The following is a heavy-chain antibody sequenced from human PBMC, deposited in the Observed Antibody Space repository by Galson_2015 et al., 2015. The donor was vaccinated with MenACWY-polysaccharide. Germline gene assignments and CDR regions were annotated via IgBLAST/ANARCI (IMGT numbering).Heavy chain of an antibody. V-gene: IGHV4-39*01. CDR1: GGSISSSSYY. Sequence: SENLSLTCTVSGGSISSSSYYLGWIRQPPGKGLEWIGSIYYSGSTYYNPSLKSRVTISVDTSKNQFYLKLRSVTAADTAVYYCARQAGCSYCSGVTASEFDYWVQGTLVTVSS. D-gene: IGHD5-18*01. J-gene: IGHJ4*02. CDR3: ARQAGCSYCSGVTASEFDY. CDR2: IYYSGST.